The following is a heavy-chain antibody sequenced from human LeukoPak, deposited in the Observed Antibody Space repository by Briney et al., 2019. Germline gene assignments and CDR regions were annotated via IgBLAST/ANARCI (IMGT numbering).Heavy chain of an antibody. Sequence: PGGSLRLSCAPAGLTFSSYWMGWARQAPGKGLQWVGNIKEDGSHLYYLDSVKGRFTISRDNARNSLHLQMNSLRAEDTAVYFCARVICDYVWGSYRCHFDYWGQGTLVSVSS. CDR3: ARVICDYVWGSYRCHFDY. J-gene: IGHJ4*02. V-gene: IGHV3-7*01. CDR1: GLTFSSYW. CDR2: IKEDGSHL. D-gene: IGHD3-16*02.